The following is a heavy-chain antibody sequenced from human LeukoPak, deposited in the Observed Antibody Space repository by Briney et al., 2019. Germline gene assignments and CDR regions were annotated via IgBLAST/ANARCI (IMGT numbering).Heavy chain of an antibody. CDR3: ARAYCSSTSCYSAFDI. J-gene: IGHJ3*02. D-gene: IGHD2-2*01. V-gene: IGHV4-59*08. CDR1: GGSIRSYY. Sequence: SETLSLTCIVSGGSIRSYYWSWIRQSPGKGLEWIGYVYHSGSTNYNPSLKSRVTISVDTSKNQFSLKLSSVTAADTAVYYCARAYCSSTSCYSAFDIWGQGTMVTVSS. CDR2: VYHSGST.